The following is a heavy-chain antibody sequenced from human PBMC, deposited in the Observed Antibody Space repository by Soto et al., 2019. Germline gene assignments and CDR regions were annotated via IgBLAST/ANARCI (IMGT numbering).Heavy chain of an antibody. CDR3: ARDWKGAEGFDP. CDR2: IGADNGDT. V-gene: IGHV1-18*01. Sequence: QVQLVQSGAEVKKPGASVKVSCKASGYTFSTYGFSWVRQAPGQGLEWMGWIGADNGDTNYAQNFQGRVTMTTDTSTTTSYMELRSLTSDDPAEYFCARDWKGAEGFDPWGQGTLVTVSS. J-gene: IGHJ5*02. CDR1: GYTFSTYG. D-gene: IGHD1-1*01.